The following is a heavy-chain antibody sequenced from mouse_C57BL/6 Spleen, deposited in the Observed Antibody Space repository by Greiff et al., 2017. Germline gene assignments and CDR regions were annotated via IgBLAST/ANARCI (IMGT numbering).Heavy chain of an antibody. Sequence: QVQLQQSGPELARPGASVKMSCKASGYTFTSYTMHWVKQRHGKGLEWIGYINPSSGYTKYNQKFKDKATLTADKSSSTAYMDLSSLTSEDSAVYYCARERARGLAYWGQGTLVTVSA. CDR1: GYTFTSYT. CDR2: INPSSGYT. D-gene: IGHD3-1*01. V-gene: IGHV1-4*01. CDR3: ARERARGLAY. J-gene: IGHJ3*01.